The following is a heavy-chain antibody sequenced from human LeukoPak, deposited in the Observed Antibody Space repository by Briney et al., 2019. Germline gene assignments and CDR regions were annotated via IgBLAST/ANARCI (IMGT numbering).Heavy chain of an antibody. Sequence: GGSLRLSCAASGFTFSSYSMNWVRQAPGKGLEWVSYISSSSSTIYYADSVKGRFTISRDNSKNTLYLQMNSLRAEDTAVYYCAKNSDYGDYFVDFDYWGQGTLVTVSS. V-gene: IGHV3-48*01. CDR3: AKNSDYGDYFVDFDY. CDR1: GFTFSSYS. CDR2: ISSSSSTI. J-gene: IGHJ4*02. D-gene: IGHD4-17*01.